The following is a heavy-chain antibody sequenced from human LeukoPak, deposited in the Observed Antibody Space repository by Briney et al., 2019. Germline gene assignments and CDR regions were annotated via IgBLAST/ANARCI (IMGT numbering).Heavy chain of an antibody. J-gene: IGHJ4*02. CDR2: IKQDGSEK. Sequence: GGSLRLSCAASGFTFSSYWMSWVRQAPGKGLEWVANIKQDGSEKYYVDSVKGRFTISRDNAKNSLYLQMNSLRAEDTAVYYCAREKLYYDYVWGSYRESYSFDSWGQGTLVTVSS. CDR1: GFTFSSYW. V-gene: IGHV3-7*01. D-gene: IGHD3-16*02. CDR3: AREKLYYDYVWGSYRESYSFDS.